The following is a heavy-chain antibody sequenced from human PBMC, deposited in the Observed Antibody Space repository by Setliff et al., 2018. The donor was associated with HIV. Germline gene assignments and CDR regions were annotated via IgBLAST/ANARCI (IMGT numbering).Heavy chain of an antibody. CDR2: IFASGST. V-gene: IGHV4-61*02. CDR1: DGSTSSSSYY. Sequence: PSETLSLTCSVSDGSTSSSSYYLTWIRQPAGKGLEWIGRIFASGSTNYNPSLKSRVTMSVDTSKNQFSLRLSSVTAADTAVYYCVGGLRSRSQGHFDYWGQGTLVTVSS. CDR3: VGGLRSRSQGHFDY. D-gene: IGHD5-12*01. J-gene: IGHJ4*02.